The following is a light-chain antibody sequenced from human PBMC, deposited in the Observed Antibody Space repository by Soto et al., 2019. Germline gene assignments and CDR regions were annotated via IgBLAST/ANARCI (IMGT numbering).Light chain of an antibody. CDR1: QSVLYSSNNKNY. J-gene: IGKJ1*01. Sequence: DIVMTQSPDSLAVSLGERATINCKSSQSVLYSSNNKNYLAWYHHKPGQPPKLLIYWASTRESGVPDRFSGSGSGTDFTLTISSLQAEDVAVYYCQQYYITPWTFGQGTKVEI. CDR3: QQYYITPWT. CDR2: WAS. V-gene: IGKV4-1*01.